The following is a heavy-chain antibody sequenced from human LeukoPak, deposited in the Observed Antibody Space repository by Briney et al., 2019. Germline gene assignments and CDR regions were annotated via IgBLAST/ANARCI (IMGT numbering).Heavy chain of an antibody. CDR1: GYTFTGYY. D-gene: IGHD3-10*01. V-gene: IGHV1-46*01. J-gene: IGHJ3*02. CDR3: AKDLPFSGVLAGLFDI. Sequence: ASVKVSCKASGYTFTGYYMHWVRQAPGQGLEWMGIINPSGGSTSYAQKFQGRVTMTRDMSTNTVYMELSSLGSEDTAVYYCAKDLPFSGVLAGLFDIWGQGTMVTVSS. CDR2: INPSGGST.